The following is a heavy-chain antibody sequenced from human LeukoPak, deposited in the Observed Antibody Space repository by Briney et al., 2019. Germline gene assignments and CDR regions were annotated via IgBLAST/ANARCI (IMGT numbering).Heavy chain of an antibody. J-gene: IGHJ3*02. CDR3: ASLIVVVTATRDDAFDI. V-gene: IGHV3-48*03. D-gene: IGHD2-21*02. Sequence: GGSLRLSCAASGFTFSSYEMNWVRQAPGKGLEWVSYISSSGSTIYYADSVKGRFTISRDNAKNSLYLQMNSLRTEDTAVYYCASLIVVVTATRDDAFDIWGQGTMVTVSS. CDR2: ISSSGSTI. CDR1: GFTFSSYE.